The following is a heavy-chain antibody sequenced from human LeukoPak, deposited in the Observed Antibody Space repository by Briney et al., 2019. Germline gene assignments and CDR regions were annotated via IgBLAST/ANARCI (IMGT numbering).Heavy chain of an antibody. J-gene: IGHJ6*03. V-gene: IGHV3-21*01. Sequence: PGGSLRLSCAASGFTFSSYWMHWLRQAPGKGLAWVSSISSSSSYIYYADSVKGRFTISRDNAKNSLYLQMNSLRAEDTAVYYCASFFGVPYYYYMDVWGKGTTVTVSS. CDR1: GFTFSSYW. CDR2: ISSSSSYI. CDR3: ASFFGVPYYYYMDV. D-gene: IGHD3-3*01.